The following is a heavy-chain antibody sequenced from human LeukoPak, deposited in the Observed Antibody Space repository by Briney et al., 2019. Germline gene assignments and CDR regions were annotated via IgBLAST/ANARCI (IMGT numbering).Heavy chain of an antibody. V-gene: IGHV3-23*01. D-gene: IGHD4-17*01. Sequence: GGSLRLSCAASGFTFSSYAMSWVRQAPGKGLEWVSAISGSGGSTYYADSVKGRFTISRDNSKNTLYLQMNSLRAEDTAVYYCAKDPDCGDYHPQYNWFDPWGQGTLVTVSS. J-gene: IGHJ5*02. CDR1: GFTFSSYA. CDR3: AKDPDCGDYHPQYNWFDP. CDR2: ISGSGGST.